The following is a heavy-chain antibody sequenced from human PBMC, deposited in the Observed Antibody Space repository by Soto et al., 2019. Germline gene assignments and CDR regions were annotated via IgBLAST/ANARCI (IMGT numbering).Heavy chain of an antibody. CDR2: ISWNSGSI. CDR3: AKDFEYSGYDYFDY. D-gene: IGHD5-12*01. J-gene: IGHJ4*02. CDR1: GFTFDDYA. Sequence: GGSLRLSCAASGFTFDDYAMHWVRQAPGKGLEWVSGISWNSGSIGYADSVKGRFTISRDNAKNSLYLQMNSLRAEDTALYYCAKDFEYSGYDYFDYWGQGTLVTVSS. V-gene: IGHV3-9*01.